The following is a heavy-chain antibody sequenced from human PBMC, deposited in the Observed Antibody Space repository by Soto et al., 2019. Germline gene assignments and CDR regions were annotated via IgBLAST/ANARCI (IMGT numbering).Heavy chain of an antibody. CDR1: GFTFSTYA. Sequence: EVQLLESGGDLVQPGGSLRLSCAASGFTFSTYAMNWVRQAPGKGLEWVSAISGGGSTYNADSVKGRFTISRDNSKDTLYLQMNSLRAEDTAVYYCANERQDRDGYNHNYYYSGLDVWGQGTTVTVAS. CDR2: ISGGGST. J-gene: IGHJ6*02. D-gene: IGHD5-12*01. CDR3: ANERQDRDGYNHNYYYSGLDV. V-gene: IGHV3-23*01.